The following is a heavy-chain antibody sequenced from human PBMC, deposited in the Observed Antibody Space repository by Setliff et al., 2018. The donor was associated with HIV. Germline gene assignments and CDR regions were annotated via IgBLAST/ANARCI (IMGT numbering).Heavy chain of an antibody. CDR2: IDWDDDK. CDR1: GFSLSIRGMC. Sequence: SGPTLVNPTQTLTLTCTFSGFSLSIRGMCVSWIRQPPGKALEWLARIDWDDDKYYSTSLKTRLTISKDTPKNQVVLTMTNMGPVVTATYYCGRASGAYSNSFYFGYWGQGALVTVSS. J-gene: IGHJ4*02. D-gene: IGHD6-6*01. CDR3: GRASGAYSNSFYFGY. V-gene: IGHV2-70*11.